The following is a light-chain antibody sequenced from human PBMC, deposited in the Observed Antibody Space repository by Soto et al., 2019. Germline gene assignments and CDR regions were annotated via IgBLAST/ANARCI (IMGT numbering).Light chain of an antibody. V-gene: IGLV4-69*01. CDR3: QTWGAGMRV. CDR1: SGHSSNA. Sequence: QLVLTQSPSASASLGASVNLTCTLSSGHSSNAIAWHQQQPEKGPRYLMRGNNDSSHNKGDGIPDRFSGSSSGPERYLTISSLLSEDEADYYCQTWGAGMRVFGGGTKLTVL. J-gene: IGLJ3*02. CDR2: GNNDSSH.